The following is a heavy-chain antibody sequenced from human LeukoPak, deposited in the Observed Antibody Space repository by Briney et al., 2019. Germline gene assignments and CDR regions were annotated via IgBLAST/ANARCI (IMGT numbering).Heavy chain of an antibody. CDR2: ISSTASTI. CDR1: GFTFSSYA. CDR3: ARDVTYYGADWFDP. J-gene: IGHJ5*02. V-gene: IGHV3-48*04. D-gene: IGHD4-17*01. Sequence: GGSLRLSCAASGFTFSSYAMNWVRQAPGKGLEWVSYISSTASTIYYADSVKGRFTISRDNAKNSLFLQMNSLRAEDTAVYYCARDVTYYGADWFDPWGQGTLVTVYS.